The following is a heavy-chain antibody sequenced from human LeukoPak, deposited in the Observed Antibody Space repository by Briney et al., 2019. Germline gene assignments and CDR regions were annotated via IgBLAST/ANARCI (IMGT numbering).Heavy chain of an antibody. J-gene: IGHJ5*02. V-gene: IGHV3-23*01. Sequence: GGSLRLSCAASGFTFISYVMSWVRQAPGKGLEWVSTISGTGGSTYYADSVKGRFTISRDNSKNTLYLRMNSLRAEDTAVYYCAKGHRDYYDSSGYDGWFDPWGQGTLVTVSS. D-gene: IGHD3-22*01. CDR1: GFTFISYV. CDR3: AKGHRDYYDSSGYDGWFDP. CDR2: ISGTGGST.